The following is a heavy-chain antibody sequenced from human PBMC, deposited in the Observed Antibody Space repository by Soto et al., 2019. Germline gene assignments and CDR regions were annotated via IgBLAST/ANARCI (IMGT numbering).Heavy chain of an antibody. CDR2: INPSGGST. Sequence: QVQLVQSGAEVKKPGASVKVSCKASGYTFTSYYMHWVRQAPGQGLEWMGIINPSGGSTSYAQKFQGRVTKTRETSTSTVYMELSSLRSEDTAVYYCARDWVGHLHRPPSGSYYGYWGQGTLVTVSS. V-gene: IGHV1-46*01. CDR3: ARDWVGHLHRPPSGSYYGY. CDR1: GYTFTSYY. J-gene: IGHJ4*02. D-gene: IGHD1-26*01.